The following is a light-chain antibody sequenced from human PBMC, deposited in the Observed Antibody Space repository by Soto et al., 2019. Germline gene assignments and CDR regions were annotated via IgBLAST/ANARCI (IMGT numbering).Light chain of an antibody. J-gene: IGKJ5*01. CDR3: QQRSNWPRVT. CDR1: QSVRSN. CDR2: DAS. V-gene: IGKV3-11*01. Sequence: EIVMTQSPATLSVSAGERATLSCRARQSVRSNLAWYQQKPGQAPRLLIYDASNRATGIPARFSGSGSGTDFTLTISSLEPEDFAVYYCQQRSNWPRVTFGQGTRLEI.